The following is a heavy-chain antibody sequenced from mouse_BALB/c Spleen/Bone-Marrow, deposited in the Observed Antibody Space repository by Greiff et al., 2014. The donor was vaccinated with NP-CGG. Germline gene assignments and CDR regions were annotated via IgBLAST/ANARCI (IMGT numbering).Heavy chain of an antibody. Sequence: VNLVESGPELVKPGASVKISCKASGYAFSSSWMNWVKQRPGQGLEWIGRIYPGDGDTKYNGKFKGKATLTADKSSSTAYMQLSSLTSVDSAVYFGSRRGGNPSFDYWGQGTTLTVSA. CDR3: SRRGGNPSFDY. V-gene: IGHV1-82*01. D-gene: IGHD2-1*01. CDR2: IYPGDGDT. CDR1: GYAFSSSW. J-gene: IGHJ2*01.